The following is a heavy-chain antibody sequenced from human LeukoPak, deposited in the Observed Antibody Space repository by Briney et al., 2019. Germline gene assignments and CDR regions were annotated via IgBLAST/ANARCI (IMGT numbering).Heavy chain of an antibody. CDR3: ARVVSSSWNRPGAFDI. CDR1: GGSISSYY. D-gene: IGHD6-13*01. V-gene: IGHV4-39*07. CDR2: IYYSGST. Sequence: SPSETLSLTCTVSGGSISSYYWGWIRQPPGKGLEWIGSIYYSGSTYYNPSLKSRVTISVDTSKNQFSLKLSSVTAADTAVYYCARVVSSSWNRPGAFDIWGQGTMVTISS. J-gene: IGHJ3*02.